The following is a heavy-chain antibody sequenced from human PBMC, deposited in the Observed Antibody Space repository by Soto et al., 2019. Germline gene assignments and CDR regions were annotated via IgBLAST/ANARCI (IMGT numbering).Heavy chain of an antibody. Sequence: SVKVSCKASGGTFSSYAISWVRQAPGQGLEWMGGIIPIFGTANYAQKFQGRVTITADKATSTAYMELSSLRSEDTAVYYCARESRGYDFWSGYLDAFDIWGQGTMVTVSS. D-gene: IGHD3-3*01. CDR2: IIPIFGTA. CDR1: GGTFSSYA. V-gene: IGHV1-69*06. CDR3: ARESRGYDFWSGYLDAFDI. J-gene: IGHJ3*02.